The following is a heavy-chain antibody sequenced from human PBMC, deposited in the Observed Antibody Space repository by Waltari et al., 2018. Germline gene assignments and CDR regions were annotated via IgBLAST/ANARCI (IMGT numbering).Heavy chain of an antibody. CDR3: ARTLIEPQAYYFDY. Sequence: QVQLQESGPGLVKPSQTLSLTCTVSGGHISSGGYYWSWIRQHPGKGLEWIGYIYYSGSTYYNPSLKSLVTISVDTSKNQFSLKLSSVTAADTAVYYCARTLIEPQAYYFDYWGQGTLVTVSS. CDR1: GGHISSGGYY. J-gene: IGHJ4*02. CDR2: IYYSGST. V-gene: IGHV4-31*01. D-gene: IGHD2-8*01.